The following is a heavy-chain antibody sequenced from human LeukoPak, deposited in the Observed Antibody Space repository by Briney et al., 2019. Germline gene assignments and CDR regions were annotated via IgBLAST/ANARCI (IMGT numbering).Heavy chain of an antibody. CDR1: GGSISSYY. V-gene: IGHV4-59*01. J-gene: IGHJ4*02. D-gene: IGHD3-22*01. Sequence: SETLSLTCTVSGGSISSYYWSWIRQPPGKGLEWIGYIYYSGSTNYNPSLKSRVTISVDTSKNQFSLKLSSVTAADTAAYYCARARQYYDSSGYYSYYFDYWGQGTLVTVSS. CDR3: ARARQYYDSSGYYSYYFDY. CDR2: IYYSGST.